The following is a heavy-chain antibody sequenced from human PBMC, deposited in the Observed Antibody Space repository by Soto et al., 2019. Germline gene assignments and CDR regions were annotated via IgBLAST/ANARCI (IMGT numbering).Heavy chain of an antibody. CDR1: GYSFTSYG. CDR2: ISTDKGDT. D-gene: IGHD3-22*01. V-gene: IGHV1-18*01. CDR3: ARDFYERSGNWHDVFDV. Sequence: QFQLVQSGAEVKKPGASVRVSCEASGYSFTSYGISWVRQAPGQGLEWMGWISTDKGDTNYAQKFQGRVIMTTDTSTSTVFMEVTSLRSDDTAVYYCARDFYERSGNWHDVFDVWGQGTMVTVSS. J-gene: IGHJ3*01.